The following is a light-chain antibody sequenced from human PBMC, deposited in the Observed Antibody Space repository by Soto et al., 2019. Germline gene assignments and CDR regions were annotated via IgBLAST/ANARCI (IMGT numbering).Light chain of an antibody. J-gene: IGLJ3*02. CDR3: GTWDSSLSTWV. V-gene: IGLV1-51*02. Sequence: QSLLTQPPSVSAAPGQTVAISCSESSSNMGNYFISWYQQVPGTAPRLLIYENKKRPSGIPDRFSGSKSGTSAALDITGLQTGDEAVYYCGTWDSSLSTWVFGGGTKLTVL. CDR2: ENK. CDR1: SSNMGNYF.